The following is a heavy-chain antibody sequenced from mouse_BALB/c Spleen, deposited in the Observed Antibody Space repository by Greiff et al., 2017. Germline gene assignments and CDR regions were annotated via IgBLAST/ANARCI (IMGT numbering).Heavy chain of an antibody. J-gene: IGHJ2*01. CDR3: ARPGRLSFDY. CDR2: ISSGSCTI. V-gene: IGHV5-17*02. Sequence: VKLVESGGGLVQPGGSRQLSCAASGFTFSSFGMHWVRQAPEKGLEWVAYISSGSCTIYYADTVTGRFTISRDNPKNTLFLQMASLRSEDTAMYYCARPGRLSFDYWGQGTTRTVSS. CDR1: GFTFSSFG.